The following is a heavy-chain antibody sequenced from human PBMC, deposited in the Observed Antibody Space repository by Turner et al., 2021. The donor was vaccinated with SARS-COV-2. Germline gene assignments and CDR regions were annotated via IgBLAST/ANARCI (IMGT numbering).Heavy chain of an antibody. J-gene: IGHJ4*02. V-gene: IGHV3-30*18. CDR2: ISYDGSNK. Sequence: VQLVESGGGVVKPGWSLRHSRSASGFTHRNYGVHWVRQAQGKGLECVAVISYDGSNKYYADSVKGRFTISRDNSKNTLYLQMNSLRAEDTAVYYCAKSGGMYCSGGNCYSSYFDYWGQGTLVTVSS. CDR3: AKSGGMYCSGGNCYSSYFDY. CDR1: GFTHRNYG. D-gene: IGHD2-15*01.